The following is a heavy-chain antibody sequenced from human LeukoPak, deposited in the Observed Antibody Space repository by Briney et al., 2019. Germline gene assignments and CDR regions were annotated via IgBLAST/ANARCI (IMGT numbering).Heavy chain of an antibody. V-gene: IGHV4-38-2*02. J-gene: IGHJ4*02. CDR1: GYSISSGCY. D-gene: IGHD6-19*01. CDR3: ARSIAVARIDY. CDR2: IYHSGST. Sequence: PSETLSLTCTVSGYSISSGCYWGWIRQPPGKGLEWIGSIYHSGSTYYNPSLKSRLTIPADTSKNQFSLKLSSVTAADTAVYYCARSIAVARIDYWGQGTLVTVSS.